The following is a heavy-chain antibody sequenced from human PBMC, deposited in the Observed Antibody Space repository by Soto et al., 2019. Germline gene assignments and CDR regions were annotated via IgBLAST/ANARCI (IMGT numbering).Heavy chain of an antibody. J-gene: IGHJ6*03. CDR2: ISSSSSYI. CDR1: GFTFSSYS. D-gene: IGHD3-10*01. V-gene: IGHV3-21*01. Sequence: EVQLVESGGGLVKPGGSLRLSCAASGFTFSSYSMNWVRQAPGKGLEWVSSISSSSSYIYYADSVKGRFTISRDNAKNSLYLQMNSLRAEDTAVYYCARVSYYGSGSYQYYYYMDGWGKGTTVTVSS. CDR3: ARVSYYGSGSYQYYYYMDG.